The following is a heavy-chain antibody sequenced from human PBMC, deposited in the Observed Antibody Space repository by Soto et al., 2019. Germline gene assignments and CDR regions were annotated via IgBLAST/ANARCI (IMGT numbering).Heavy chain of an antibody. CDR1: GGSLSSGGYY. V-gene: IGHV4-31*03. Sequence: QVQLQESGPGLVKPSQTLSLTCTVSGGSLSSGGYYWTWIRQHPGKGLEWIGYIYYSGITYYNPSLQCRVTIAVDTSKNPCPLKLSSVTAADRAVYYCAREPPIWGQGPLVTVSS. CDR3: AREPPI. CDR2: IYYSGIT. J-gene: IGHJ4*02.